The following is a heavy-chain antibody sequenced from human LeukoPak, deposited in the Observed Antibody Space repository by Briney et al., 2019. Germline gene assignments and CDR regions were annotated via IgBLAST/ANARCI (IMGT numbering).Heavy chain of an antibody. CDR2: MNPNSGNT. D-gene: IGHD3-3*01. CDR1: GYTFTGYY. J-gene: IGHJ6*03. Sequence: GASVKVSCKASGYTFTGYYMHWVRQAPGQGLEWMGWMNPNSGNTGYAQKFQGRVTMTRNTSISTAYMELSSLRSEDTAVYYCARDWNTISYMDVWGKGTTVTVSS. CDR3: ARDWNTISYMDV. V-gene: IGHV1-8*02.